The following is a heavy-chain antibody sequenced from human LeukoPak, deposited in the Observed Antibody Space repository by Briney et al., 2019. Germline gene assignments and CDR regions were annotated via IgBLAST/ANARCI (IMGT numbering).Heavy chain of an antibody. CDR2: INPSGGST. D-gene: IGHD3-10*01. Sequence: ASVKVSCKASGYTFTSYYMHWVRQAPGQGLEWMGIINPSGGSTSYAQKFQGRVTMTRDTSTSTVYMELSSLRSEDTAVYYCARLGQYYYGSGSSGAFDIWGQGTMVTVSS. J-gene: IGHJ3*02. CDR1: GYTFTSYY. V-gene: IGHV1-46*01. CDR3: ARLGQYYYGSGSSGAFDI.